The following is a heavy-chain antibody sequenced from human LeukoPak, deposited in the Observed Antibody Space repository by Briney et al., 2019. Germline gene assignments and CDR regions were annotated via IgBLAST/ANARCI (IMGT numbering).Heavy chain of an antibody. CDR2: INHSGST. Sequence: SETLSLTCAVYGGSFSGYYWSWIRQPPGKGLEWIGEINHSGSTNYNPSLKSRVTISVDTSKNQFSLKLSSVTAADTAVYYCARMYGITVVTPGDYWGQGTLVTVSS. D-gene: IGHD4-23*01. CDR3: ARMYGITVVTPGDY. V-gene: IGHV4-34*01. CDR1: GGSFSGYY. J-gene: IGHJ4*02.